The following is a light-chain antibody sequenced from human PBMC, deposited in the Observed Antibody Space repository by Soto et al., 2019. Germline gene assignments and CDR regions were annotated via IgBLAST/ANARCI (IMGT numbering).Light chain of an antibody. V-gene: IGKV3-15*01. CDR1: QSVSSN. CDR3: QQYNNWPQT. CDR2: GAS. Sequence: EIVMTQSPATLSVSPGERATLSCRASQSVSSNLAWYQQKPGQAPRLLIYGASTRATGIPARFSGSGSGTKFTLTISSLQSEDFAVYNCQQYNNWPQTFGQGTKVDIK. J-gene: IGKJ1*01.